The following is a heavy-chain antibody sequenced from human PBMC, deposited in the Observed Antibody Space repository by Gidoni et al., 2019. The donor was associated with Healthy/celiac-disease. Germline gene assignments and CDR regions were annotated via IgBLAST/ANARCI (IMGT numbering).Heavy chain of an antibody. CDR2: IYHSGST. CDR3: ARHNYPTYYDFWSGYSAFDI. J-gene: IGHJ3*02. V-gene: IGHV4-38-2*01. CDR1: GYSISSGYY. D-gene: IGHD3-3*01. Sequence: QVQLQESGPGLVKPSETLSLTCAVSGYSISSGYYWGWIRQPPGKGLEWIGSIYHSGSTYYNPSLKSRVTISVDTSKNQFSLKLSSVTAADTAVYYCARHNYPTYYDFWSGYSAFDIWGQGTMVTVSS.